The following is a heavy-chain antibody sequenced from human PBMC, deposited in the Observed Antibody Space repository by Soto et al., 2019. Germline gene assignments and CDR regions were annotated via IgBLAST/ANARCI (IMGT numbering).Heavy chain of an antibody. D-gene: IGHD3-16*01. J-gene: IGHJ1*01. CDR3: ARWGPTGGLDV. CDR1: GFTFMSYV. V-gene: IGHV3-30*19. CDR2: TSYDGSDK. Sequence: QVQLVESGGGVVQPGTSLRVSCVGSGFTFMSYVIHWVRQAPGKGLEWVALTSYDGSDKYYGDSVRGRFTISRDNSRNTVDLPMYNLRLEDTALYYCARWGPTGGLDVWGQGTLVSV.